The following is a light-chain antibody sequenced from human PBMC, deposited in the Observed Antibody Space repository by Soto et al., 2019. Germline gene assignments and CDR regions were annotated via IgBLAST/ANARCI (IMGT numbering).Light chain of an antibody. CDR2: DVS. CDR1: ESVGTY. J-gene: IGKJ4*01. CDR3: QLRSNWPPKLT. V-gene: IGKV3-11*01. Sequence: EVVLTQAPATLSLSPGETATLSCRASESVGTYLAWYQQRPGQAPRLLIYDVSNRATGIPARFSGSGSGTDFTLTISNLQPEDFAIYYCQLRSNWPPKLTFGGGAKVDI.